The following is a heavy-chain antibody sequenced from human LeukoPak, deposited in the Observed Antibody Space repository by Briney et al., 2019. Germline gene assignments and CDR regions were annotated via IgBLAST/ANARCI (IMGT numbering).Heavy chain of an antibody. J-gene: IGHJ3*02. V-gene: IGHV1-2*02. CDR2: INPNSGGT. Sequence: ASVKVSCKASGYTFTGYYMHWVRQAPGQGLEWMGWINPNSGGTNYAQKFQGRVTMTRDTSISTAYMELSRLRSDDTAVYYCARDTGIAVAGTSNDAFDIWGQGTMVTVS. CDR1: GYTFTGYY. D-gene: IGHD6-19*01. CDR3: ARDTGIAVAGTSNDAFDI.